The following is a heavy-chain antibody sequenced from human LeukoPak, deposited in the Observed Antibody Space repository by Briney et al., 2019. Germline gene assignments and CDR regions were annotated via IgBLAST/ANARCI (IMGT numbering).Heavy chain of an antibody. CDR2: ISSNGGST. V-gene: IGHV3-64*01. Sequence: PGGSLRLSCAASGFTFSSYAMHWVRQAPGKGLEYVSAISSNGGSTYYANSVKGRFTISRDNSKNTLYLQMGSLRAEDMAVYYRARAGSGSYSYYEFDYWGQGTLVTVSS. D-gene: IGHD1-26*01. CDR3: ARAGSGSYSYYEFDY. J-gene: IGHJ4*02. CDR1: GFTFSSYA.